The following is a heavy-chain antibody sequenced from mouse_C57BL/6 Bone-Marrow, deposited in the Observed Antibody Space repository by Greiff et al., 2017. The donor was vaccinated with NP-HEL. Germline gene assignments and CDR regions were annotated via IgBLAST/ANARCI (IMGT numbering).Heavy chain of an antibody. D-gene: IGHD1-1*02. CDR1: GYAFSSYW. V-gene: IGHV1-80*01. CDR3: ARQGGPYAMDY. J-gene: IGHJ4*01. CDR2: IYPGDGDT. Sequence: VQLQESGAELVKPGASVKISCKASGYAFSSYWMNWVKQRPGKGLEWIGQIYPGDGDTNYNGKFKGKATLTADKSSSTAYMQLSSLTSEDSAVYFCARQGGPYAMDYWGQGTSVTVSS.